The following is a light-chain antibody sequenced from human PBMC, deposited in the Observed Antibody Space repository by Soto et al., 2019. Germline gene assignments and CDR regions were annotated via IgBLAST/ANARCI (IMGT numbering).Light chain of an antibody. J-gene: IGLJ1*01. V-gene: IGLV1-40*01. CDR3: QSYDSSRYV. Sequence: QAVLTQPPSVSGAPGQRVTIPCTGSSSNIGAGYDVHWYQQLPGTAPKLLIYGNSNRPSGVPDRFSGSKSGTSASLAITGLQAEDEADYYCQSYDSSRYVFGTGTQLTVL. CDR1: SSNIGAGYD. CDR2: GNS.